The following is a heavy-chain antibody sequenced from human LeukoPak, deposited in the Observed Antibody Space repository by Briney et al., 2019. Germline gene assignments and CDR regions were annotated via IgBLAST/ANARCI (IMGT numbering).Heavy chain of an antibody. CDR1: GGSISSYY. CDR2: IYYSGST. V-gene: IGHV4-59*01. CDR3: ARLGIAARGPQWASTNFDY. J-gene: IGHJ4*02. D-gene: IGHD6-6*01. Sequence: SETLSLTCTVSGGSISSYYWSWIRQPPGKGLEWIGYIYYSGSTNYNPSLKSRVTISVDTSKNQFSLKLSSVTAADTAVYYCARLGIAARGPQWASTNFDYWGQGTLVTVSS.